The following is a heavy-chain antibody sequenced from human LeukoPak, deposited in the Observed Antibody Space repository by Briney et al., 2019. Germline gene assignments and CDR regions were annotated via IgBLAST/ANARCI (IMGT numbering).Heavy chain of an antibody. CDR3: AKVKAMYGSGSYPAHY. Sequence: GGPLRLSCAASGFTFSSYGMGWVRQAPGKGLEWVSAISGSGGSTYYADSVKGRFTISRDNSKNTLYLQMNSLRAEDTAVYYCAKVKAMYGSGSYPAHYWGQGTLVTVSS. D-gene: IGHD3-10*01. CDR1: GFTFSSYG. J-gene: IGHJ4*02. CDR2: ISGSGGST. V-gene: IGHV3-23*01.